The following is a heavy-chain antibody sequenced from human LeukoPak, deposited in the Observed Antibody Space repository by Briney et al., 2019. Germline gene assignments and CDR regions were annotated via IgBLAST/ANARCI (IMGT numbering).Heavy chain of an antibody. CDR1: GDSVSSNSAA. J-gene: IGHJ5*02. Sequence: SQTLSLTCAISGDSVSSNSAAWNWIRQSPSRGLEWLGRTYYRSKWYNDYAVSVKSRITINPDTPKNQFSLQLNSVTPEDTAVYYCARAMMYDSSSVNWFDPWGQGTLVTVSS. CDR3: ARAMMYDSSSVNWFDP. CDR2: TYYRSKWYN. V-gene: IGHV6-1*01. D-gene: IGHD6-6*01.